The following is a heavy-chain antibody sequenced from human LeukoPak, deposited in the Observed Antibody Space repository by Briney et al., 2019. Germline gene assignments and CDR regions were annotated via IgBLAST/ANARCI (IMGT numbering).Heavy chain of an antibody. CDR3: ARGPWDGYNPNYFDY. V-gene: IGHV1-69*05. CDR2: IIPIFGTA. D-gene: IGHD5-24*01. J-gene: IGHJ4*02. CDR1: GGTISSYA. Sequence: SVKVSCKASGGTISSYAISWVRQAPGQGLEWMGGIIPIFGTANYAQKFQGRVTITTDESTSTAYMELSSLRSEDTAVYYCARGPWDGYNPNYFDYWGQGTLVTVSS.